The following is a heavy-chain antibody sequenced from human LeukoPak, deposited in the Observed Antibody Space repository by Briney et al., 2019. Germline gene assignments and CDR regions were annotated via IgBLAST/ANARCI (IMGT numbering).Heavy chain of an antibody. CDR3: ARAYDFWSGYLYYYYGMDV. V-gene: IGHV1-69*04. Sequence: GASVKVSCKASGGTFSSYAISWVRRAPGQGLEWMGRIIPILGIANYAQKFQGRVTITADKSTSTAYMELSSLRSEDTAVYYCARAYDFWSGYLYYYYGMDVWGQGTTVTVSS. CDR2: IIPILGIA. CDR1: GGTFSSYA. J-gene: IGHJ6*02. D-gene: IGHD3-3*01.